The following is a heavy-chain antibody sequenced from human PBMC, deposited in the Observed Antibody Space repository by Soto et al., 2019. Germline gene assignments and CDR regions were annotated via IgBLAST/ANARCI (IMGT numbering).Heavy chain of an antibody. Sequence: QLQLQESGSGLVKPSQTPSLTCAVSGVSVSSGGFPWSWIRQPPGKGLEWIGYIYHGETTYYNPSLKSRVTMSIDKSKNQFSLRLTSVTAADTAVYYCARVKQLVPWYFDLWGRGTVVSVSS. CDR1: GVSVSSGGFP. J-gene: IGHJ2*01. CDR3: ARVKQLVPWYFDL. CDR2: IYHGETT. V-gene: IGHV4-30-2*01. D-gene: IGHD6-6*01.